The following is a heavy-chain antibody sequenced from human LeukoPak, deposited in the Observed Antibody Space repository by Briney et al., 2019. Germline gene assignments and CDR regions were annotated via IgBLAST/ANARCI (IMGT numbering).Heavy chain of an antibody. Sequence: ASVKVSCKASGGTFSSYAISWVRQARGQGLEWMGGIIPIFGTANYAQKFQGRVTITADESTSTAYMELSSLRSEDTAVYYCARVRATVATGYYFDYWGQGTLVTVSS. CDR1: GGTFSSYA. V-gene: IGHV1-69*13. J-gene: IGHJ4*02. CDR2: IIPIFGTA. CDR3: ARVRATVATGYYFDY. D-gene: IGHD4-17*01.